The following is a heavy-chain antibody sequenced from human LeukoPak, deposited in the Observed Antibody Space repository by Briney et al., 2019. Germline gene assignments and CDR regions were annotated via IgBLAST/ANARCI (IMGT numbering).Heavy chain of an antibody. CDR3: TTDTGPFDF. CDR1: EFTFRNAW. Sequence: GGSLRLSCAASEFTFRNAWMSWVRQAPGKGLEWVGRIKSKTGGGTTDYAAPVKGRFSISRDDSKNTLYLQMNSLETEDTAVYYCTTDTGPFDFWGQGTLVTVSS. J-gene: IGHJ4*02. CDR2: IKSKTGGGTT. D-gene: IGHD1-14*01. V-gene: IGHV3-15*01.